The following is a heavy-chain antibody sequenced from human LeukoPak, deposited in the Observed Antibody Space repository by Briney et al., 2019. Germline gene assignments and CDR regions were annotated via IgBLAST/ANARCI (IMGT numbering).Heavy chain of an antibody. CDR3: ARSYCTGSTCPRRWFDP. CDR1: AASISDSDYY. D-gene: IGHD2-8*02. J-gene: IGHJ5*02. V-gene: IGHV4-39*01. CDR2: IHYSGSA. Sequence: SETLRLSCTVSAASISDSDYYWGWIRQAPGKALEWIVSIHYSGSAYYNPSLESRVTLDVDTSQNQVSLRLTSVTAADTAVYFCARSYCTGSTCPRRWFDPCAQGPLATVSS.